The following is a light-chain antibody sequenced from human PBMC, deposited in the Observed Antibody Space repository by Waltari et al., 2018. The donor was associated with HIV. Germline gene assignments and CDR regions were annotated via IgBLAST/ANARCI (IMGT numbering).Light chain of an antibody. CDR2: RNN. Sequence: QSVLTQSPSTSGTPGQSVTISCSGSSSNIEDNYVFWYQKLPGAAPKLLLFRNNQRPSDVPDRFSGSKSGTSASLAISGLQSEDEAEYFCAAWDDRLSSWVFGGGTRLTVL. V-gene: IGLV1-47*01. J-gene: IGLJ3*02. CDR1: SSNIEDNY. CDR3: AAWDDRLSSWV.